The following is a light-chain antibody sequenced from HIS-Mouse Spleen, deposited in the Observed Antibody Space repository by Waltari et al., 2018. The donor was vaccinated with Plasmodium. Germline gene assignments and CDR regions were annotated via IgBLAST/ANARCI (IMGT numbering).Light chain of an antibody. Sequence: SYELTQPPSVSVSPGQTARITCSGDALPTKYAYWYQQKSGKAPVLVIYEDSKRPSGIPASFSGSSSGTMATWTISGAQVEDEADYYCYSTDSSGNHRVFGGGTKLTVL. CDR2: EDS. V-gene: IGLV3-10*01. CDR3: YSTDSSGNHRV. J-gene: IGLJ3*02. CDR1: ALPTKY.